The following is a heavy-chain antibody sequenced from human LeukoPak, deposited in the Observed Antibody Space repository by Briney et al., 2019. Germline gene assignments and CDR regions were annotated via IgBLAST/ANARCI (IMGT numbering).Heavy chain of an antibody. D-gene: IGHD2-2*01. CDR3: ARDFLECSRASCLNWSDP. CDR1: GGSISSHF. CDR2: IHYSGNT. Sequence: PSETLSLTCTVSGGSISSHFWTWIRQPPGKGLEWIGYIHYSGNTNYNPSLKSRVSISVDTSKNEFSLKLSSVTAADTAVYSCARDFLECSRASCLNWSDPWGQGTLVTVSS. V-gene: IGHV4-59*11. J-gene: IGHJ5*02.